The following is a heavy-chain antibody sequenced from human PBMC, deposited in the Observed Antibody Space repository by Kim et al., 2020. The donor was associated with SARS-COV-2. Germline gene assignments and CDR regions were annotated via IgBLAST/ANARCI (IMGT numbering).Heavy chain of an antibody. V-gene: IGHV4-61*02. CDR2: IYTSGST. D-gene: IGHD6-19*01. Sequence: SETLSLTCTVSGGSISSGSYYWSWIRQPAGKGLEWIGRIYTSGSTNYNPSLKSRVTISVDTSKNQFSLKLSSVTAADTAVYYCARDQQQWLLPYYYGMDVWGQGTTVTVSS. CDR3: ARDQQQWLLPYYYGMDV. CDR1: GGSISSGSYY. J-gene: IGHJ6*02.